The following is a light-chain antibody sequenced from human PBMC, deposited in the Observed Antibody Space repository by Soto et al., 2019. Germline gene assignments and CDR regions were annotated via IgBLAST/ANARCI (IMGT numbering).Light chain of an antibody. CDR1: QNIGNY. J-gene: IGKJ4*01. V-gene: IGKV1-39*01. CDR3: QQGNSVPLT. Sequence: DIRLTQSPSSLSASVGDRVTITCRASQNIGNYLNWYQEKSGKAPKLLIYAASSLPSDVPPRFGGSGSGADFTLTISSLQPEDFATYYCQQGNSVPLTFGGGTKVEIK. CDR2: AAS.